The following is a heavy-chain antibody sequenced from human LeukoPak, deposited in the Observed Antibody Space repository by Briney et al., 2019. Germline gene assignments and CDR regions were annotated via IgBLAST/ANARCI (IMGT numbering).Heavy chain of an antibody. CDR3: AKRTTPNSGSYYNWFDP. D-gene: IGHD1-26*01. V-gene: IGHV3-23*01. Sequence: GGSLRLSCAASGFTFSSYAMSWVRQAPGKGLEWVSAISGSGGSTYYADSVKGRFTISRDNSKNTLYLQMKSLRAEDTAVYYCAKRTTPNSGSYYNWFDPWGQGTLVTVSS. CDR1: GFTFSSYA. J-gene: IGHJ5*02. CDR2: ISGSGGST.